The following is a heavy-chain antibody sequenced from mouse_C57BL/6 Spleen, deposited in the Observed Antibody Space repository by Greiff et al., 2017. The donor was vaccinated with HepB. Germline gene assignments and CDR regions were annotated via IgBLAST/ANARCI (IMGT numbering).Heavy chain of an antibody. J-gene: IGHJ2*01. CDR3: AVYYYVSRRDYLDY. CDR1: GYTFTSYW. V-gene: IGHV1-69*01. D-gene: IGHD1-1*01. CDR2: IDPSNSYT. Sequence: QVQLQQPGAELVMPGASVKLSCKASGYTFTSYWMHWVKQRPGQGLEWIGEIDPSNSYTNYNQKFKGKSTLTVDKSSSTAYMQLSSLTSEDSAVYYCAVYYYVSRRDYLDYWGQGTTLTVSS.